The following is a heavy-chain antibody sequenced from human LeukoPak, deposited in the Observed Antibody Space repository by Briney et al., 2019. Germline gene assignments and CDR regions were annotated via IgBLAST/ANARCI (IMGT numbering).Heavy chain of an antibody. CDR1: GFTVSSNY. J-gene: IGHJ4*02. D-gene: IGHD3-10*01. Sequence: GGSLRLSCAASGFTVSSNYMNWVRQAPGKGLEWVGRIKTKTDGGTTDYAAPVKGRFTISRDDSKNTLYLQVNSLKTEDTAIYYCATHEWFGSWGQGTLVTVAS. V-gene: IGHV3-15*01. CDR3: ATHEWFGS. CDR2: IKTKTDGGTT.